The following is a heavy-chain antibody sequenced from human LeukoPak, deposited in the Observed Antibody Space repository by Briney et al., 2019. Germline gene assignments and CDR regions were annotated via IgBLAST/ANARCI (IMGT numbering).Heavy chain of an antibody. J-gene: IGHJ4*02. Sequence: PSETLSLACTVSGGSITSSYWRWLRQPPGKGLQWIGYFYYSGATNYNPSLKSRVTISIDTSKTQLSLKMTSMTAADTAVYYCARSNARDGYNFGYWGQGTLVTVSS. CDR1: GGSITSSY. CDR2: FYYSGAT. D-gene: IGHD5-24*01. CDR3: ARSNARDGYNFGY. V-gene: IGHV4-59*08.